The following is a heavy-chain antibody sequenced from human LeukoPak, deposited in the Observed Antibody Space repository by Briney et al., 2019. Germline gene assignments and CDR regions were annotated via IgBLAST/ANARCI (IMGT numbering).Heavy chain of an antibody. D-gene: IGHD3-3*01. CDR1: GFTFSSYS. Sequence: GSLRLSCAASGFTFSSYSMNWIRQPPGKGLEWIGEINHSGSTNYNPSLKSRVTISVDTSKNQFSLKLSSVTAADTAVYYCARGPQISTIFGVVIPYDAFDIWGQGTMVTVSS. CDR2: INHSGST. J-gene: IGHJ3*02. V-gene: IGHV4-34*01. CDR3: ARGPQISTIFGVVIPYDAFDI.